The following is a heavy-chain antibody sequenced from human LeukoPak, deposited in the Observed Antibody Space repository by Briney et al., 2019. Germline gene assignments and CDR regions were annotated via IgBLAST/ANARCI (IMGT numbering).Heavy chain of an antibody. CDR2: IYYSGSS. V-gene: IGHV4-31*03. J-gene: IGHJ4*02. CDR3: ARNRDGYNSFDY. CDR1: GGSINNGGYY. D-gene: IGHD5-24*01. Sequence: SQTLSLTCTVSGGSINNGGYYWSWIRLHPGKGLEWIGYIYYSGSSYYNPSLRSRVTISVDTSKNHFSLKLSSVTAADTAVYYCARNRDGYNSFDYWGQGTPVTVSS.